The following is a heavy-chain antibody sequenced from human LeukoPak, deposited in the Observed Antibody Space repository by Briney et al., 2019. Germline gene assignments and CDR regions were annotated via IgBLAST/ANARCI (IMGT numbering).Heavy chain of an antibody. CDR2: IGGSGGST. V-gene: IGHV3-23*01. D-gene: IGHD2-15*01. CDR1: GFTFSSYA. CDR3: AKDGGYCSGGSCYGLCDY. Sequence: PGGSLRLSCAASGFTFSSYAMSWVRQAPGKGLEWVSAIGGSGGSTYYADSVKGRFTISRDNSKNTLYLQMNSLRAEDTAVYYCAKDGGYCSGGSCYGLCDYWGQGTLVTVSS. J-gene: IGHJ4*02.